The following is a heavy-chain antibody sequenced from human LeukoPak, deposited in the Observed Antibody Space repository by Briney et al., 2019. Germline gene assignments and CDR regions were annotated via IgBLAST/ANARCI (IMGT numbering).Heavy chain of an antibody. CDR3: ARDLAFDP. V-gene: IGHV4-61*02. Sequence: SETLSLTCTVSGGSIGSGSYYWSWIRQPAGKGLEWIGRIYTSGSTNYNPSLKSRVTISVDTSKNQFSLKLSSVTAADTAVYYCARDLAFDPWGQGTLVTVSS. CDR1: GGSIGSGSYY. D-gene: IGHD5-12*01. J-gene: IGHJ5*02. CDR2: IYTSGST.